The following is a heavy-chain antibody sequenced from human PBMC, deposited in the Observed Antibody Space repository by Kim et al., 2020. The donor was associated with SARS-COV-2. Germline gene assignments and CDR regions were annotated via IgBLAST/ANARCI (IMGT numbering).Heavy chain of an antibody. Sequence: ASVKVSCKASGYTFTSYAMHWVRQAPGQRLEWMGWINAGNGNTKYSQKFQGRVTITRDTSASTAYMELSSLRSEDTAVYYCARGGDLRGRIAYPQAYYYYGMDVWGQGTTVTVSS. CDR1: GYTFTSYA. CDR3: ARGGDLRGRIAYPQAYYYYGMDV. CDR2: INAGNGNT. D-gene: IGHD4-17*01. J-gene: IGHJ6*02. V-gene: IGHV1-3*01.